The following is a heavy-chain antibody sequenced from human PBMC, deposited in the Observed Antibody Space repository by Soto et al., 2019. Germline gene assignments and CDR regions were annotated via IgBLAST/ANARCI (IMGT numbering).Heavy chain of an antibody. V-gene: IGHV1-18*04. Sequence: ASVKVSCKASGYTVTSYGISWVRQAPGQGREWMGWISAYNGNTNYAQKLQGRVTMTTDTSTSTAYMELRSLRSDDTAVYYCARDPTVSPVGATLHFYFYGMDVWGQGTTFTVSS. J-gene: IGHJ6*02. CDR2: ISAYNGNT. CDR1: GYTVTSYG. CDR3: ARDPTVSPVGATLHFYFYGMDV. D-gene: IGHD1-26*01.